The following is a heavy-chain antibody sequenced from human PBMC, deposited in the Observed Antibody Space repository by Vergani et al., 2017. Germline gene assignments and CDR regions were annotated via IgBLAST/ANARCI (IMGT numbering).Heavy chain of an antibody. CDR3: ARVHGSPGDYYYYGMDV. CDR2: INPNSGGT. J-gene: IGHJ6*02. D-gene: IGHD3-10*01. V-gene: IGHV1-2*02. CDR1: GYTFTGYY. Sequence: QVQLVQSGAEVKKPGASVKVSCKASGYTFTGYYMHWVRQAPGQGLEWMGWINPNSGGTNYAQKFQGRVTMTRDTSISTAYMELSRLRSDDTSVYYCARVHGSPGDYYYYGMDVWGQGTTVTVSS.